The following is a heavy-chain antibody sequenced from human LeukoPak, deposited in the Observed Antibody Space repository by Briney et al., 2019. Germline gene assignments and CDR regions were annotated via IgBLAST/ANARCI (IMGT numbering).Heavy chain of an antibody. CDR2: FYSAGTT. CDR3: ARGLAPLLWFGEPREV. J-gene: IGHJ6*04. Sequence: GGSLTLSCAVSGFIVNKSYVRWVRQAPGGGREWVSVFYSAGTTYYANSVKGRFTISREESKNTVYLEMNSLRAENTAVYYCARGLAPLLWFGEPREVWGKGTMVTVSS. CDR1: GFIVNKSY. D-gene: IGHD3-10*01. V-gene: IGHV3-53*01.